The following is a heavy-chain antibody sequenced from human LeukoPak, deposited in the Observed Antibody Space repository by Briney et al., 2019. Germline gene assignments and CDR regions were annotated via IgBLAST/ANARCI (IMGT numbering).Heavy chain of an antibody. J-gene: IGHJ6*03. CDR3: ARGPPVLRFLEWLSNSHYYYMDV. V-gene: IGHV1-18*01. CDR1: GYTFTSYG. CDR2: ISAYNGNT. D-gene: IGHD3-3*01. Sequence: ASVNVSCKASGYTFTSYGISWVRQAPGQGLEWMGWISAYNGNTNYAQKLQGRVTMTTDTSTSTAYMELRSLRSDDTAVYYCARGPPVLRFLEWLSNSHYYYMDVWGKGTTVTVSS.